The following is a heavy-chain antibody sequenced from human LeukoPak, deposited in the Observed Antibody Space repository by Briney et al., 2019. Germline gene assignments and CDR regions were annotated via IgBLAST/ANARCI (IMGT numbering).Heavy chain of an antibody. CDR3: AGVVPAAGARFDP. J-gene: IGHJ5*02. CDR1: GYIFSDYA. D-gene: IGHD2-2*01. CDR2: INAGNGKT. Sequence: ASVKVSCKASGYIFSDYAIQWVRQAPGQGLEWMGWINAGNGKTKYSQKFQGRVTMTTDTSTSTAYMELRSLRSDDTAVYYCAGVVPAAGARFDPWGQGTLVTVSS. V-gene: IGHV1-3*01.